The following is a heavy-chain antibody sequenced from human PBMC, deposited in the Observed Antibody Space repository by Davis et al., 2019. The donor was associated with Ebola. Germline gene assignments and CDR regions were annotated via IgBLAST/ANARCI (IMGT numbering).Heavy chain of an antibody. CDR2: IYYSGST. J-gene: IGHJ6*02. D-gene: IGHD5-18*01. V-gene: IGHV4-30-4*02. CDR1: GGSISSGDYY. CDR3: ARDQVGYSYGSSGYYYYGMDV. Sequence: SETLSLTCTVSGGSISSGDYYWSWIRQPPGKGLEWIGYIYYSGSTYYNPSLKSRVTISVDTSKNQFSLKLSSVTAADTAVYYCARDQVGYSYGSSGYYYYGMDVWGQGTTVTVSS.